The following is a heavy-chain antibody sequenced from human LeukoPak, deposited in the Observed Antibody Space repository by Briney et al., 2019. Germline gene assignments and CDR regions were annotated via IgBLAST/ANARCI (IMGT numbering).Heavy chain of an antibody. D-gene: IGHD2-2*01. CDR2: ISGSGGST. J-gene: IGHJ6*03. Sequence: PGGSLRLSCAASGLTFSSYAMSWVRQAPGKGLEWVSAISGSGGSTYYADSVKGRFTISRDNSKNTLYLQMNSLRAEDTAVYHCAKGSSWVSDYYYMDVWGKGTTVTVSS. CDR1: GLTFSSYA. V-gene: IGHV3-23*01. CDR3: AKGSSWVSDYYYMDV.